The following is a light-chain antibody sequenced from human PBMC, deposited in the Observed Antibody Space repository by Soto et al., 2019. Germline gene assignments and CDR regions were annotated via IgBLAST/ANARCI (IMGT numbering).Light chain of an antibody. Sequence: DIQMTQSPSTLSASVGDRVTITCRASQSISSWLAWYQQKPGKAPKLLIYDASSLESGVPSRFSGSGSGTEFTLTISSLQPDDFATYYSQQSNSYSRTFGQGTKVEIK. V-gene: IGKV1-5*01. CDR1: QSISSW. CDR3: QQSNSYSRT. CDR2: DAS. J-gene: IGKJ1*01.